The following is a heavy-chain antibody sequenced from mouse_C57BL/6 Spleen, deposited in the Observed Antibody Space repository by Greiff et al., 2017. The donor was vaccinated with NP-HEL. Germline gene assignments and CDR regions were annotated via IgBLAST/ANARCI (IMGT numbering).Heavy chain of an antibody. J-gene: IGHJ4*01. V-gene: IGHV5-17*01. Sequence: EVHLVESGGGLVKPGGSLKLSCAASGFTFSDYGMHWVRQAPEKGLEWVAYISSGSSTIYYADTVKGRFTISRDNAKNTLFLQMTGLTSEDTAMYYCARDYDRTRAMDYWGQGTSVTVSS. D-gene: IGHD2-4*01. CDR3: ARDYDRTRAMDY. CDR1: GFTFSDYG. CDR2: ISSGSSTI.